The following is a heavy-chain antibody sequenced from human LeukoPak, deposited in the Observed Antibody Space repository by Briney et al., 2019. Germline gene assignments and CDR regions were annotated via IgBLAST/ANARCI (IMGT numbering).Heavy chain of an antibody. V-gene: IGHV1-8*01. CDR3: AIVAWGAPYYFDY. CDR2: MNPNSGNT. J-gene: IGHJ4*02. CDR1: GYTFTSYD. Sequence: GASVKVSCKASGYTFTSYDINWVRQATGQGREWMGWMNPNSGNTGYAQKFQGRVTMTRNTSISTAYMELSSLRSEDTTVYYCAIVAWGAPYYFDYWGQGTLVTVSS. D-gene: IGHD1-26*01.